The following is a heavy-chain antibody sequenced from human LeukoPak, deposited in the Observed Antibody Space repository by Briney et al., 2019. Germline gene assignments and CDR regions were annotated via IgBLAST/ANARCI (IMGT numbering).Heavy chain of an antibody. CDR3: AREGDDSGGRLDY. Sequence: PGGSLRLSCAASGFTFSSCGMHWVRQAPGKGLEWVAVISYDGSNKYYADSVKGRFTISRDNSKNTLYLQMNSLRAEDTAVYYCAREGDDSGGRLDYWGQGTLVTVSS. CDR1: GFTFSSCG. D-gene: IGHD3-16*01. V-gene: IGHV3-30*03. J-gene: IGHJ4*02. CDR2: ISYDGSNK.